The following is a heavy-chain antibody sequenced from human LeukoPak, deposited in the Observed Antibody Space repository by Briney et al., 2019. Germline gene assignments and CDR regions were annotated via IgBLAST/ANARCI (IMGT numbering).Heavy chain of an antibody. J-gene: IGHJ4*02. CDR3: ARDHLVRGSFDY. CDR1: GYTFTSYG. V-gene: IGHV1-18*01. CDR2: ISAYNGNT. D-gene: IGHD6-6*01. Sequence: ASVKVSCKASGYTFTSYGISWVRQAPGQGLEWMGWISAYNGNTNYAQKPQGRVTMTTDTSTSTAYMELRSLRSDDTAVYYCARDHLVRGSFDYWGQGTLVTVSS.